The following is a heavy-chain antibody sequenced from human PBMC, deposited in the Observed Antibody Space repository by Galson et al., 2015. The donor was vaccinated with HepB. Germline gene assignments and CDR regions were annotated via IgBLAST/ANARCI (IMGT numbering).Heavy chain of an antibody. Sequence: SLRLSCAASGFTFSSYAMHWVRQAPGKGLEWVAVISYDGSNKYYADSVKGRFTISRDNSKNTLYLQMNSLRAEDTAVYYCARGWSSGWYFVLDSLDYWGQGTLVTVSS. V-gene: IGHV3-30-3*01. CDR3: ARGWSSGWYFVLDSLDY. CDR2: ISYDGSNK. D-gene: IGHD6-19*01. CDR1: GFTFSSYA. J-gene: IGHJ4*02.